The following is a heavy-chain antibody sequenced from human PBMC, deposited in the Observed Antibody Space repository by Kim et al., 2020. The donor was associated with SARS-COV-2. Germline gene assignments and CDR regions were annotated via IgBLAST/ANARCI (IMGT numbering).Heavy chain of an antibody. CDR1: GGSISSYY. J-gene: IGHJ6*02. V-gene: IGHV4-59*13. Sequence: SETLSLTCTVSGGSISSYYWSWIRQPPGKGLEWIGYIYYSGSTNYNPSLKSRVTISVDTSKNQFSLKLSSVTAADTAVYYCARVRGSGWYSYYYYYYGMDVWGQGTTVTVSS. CDR3: ARVRGSGWYSYYYYYYGMDV. CDR2: IYYSGST. D-gene: IGHD6-19*01.